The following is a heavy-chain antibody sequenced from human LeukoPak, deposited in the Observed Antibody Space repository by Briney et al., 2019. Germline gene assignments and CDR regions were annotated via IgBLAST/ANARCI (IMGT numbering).Heavy chain of an antibody. V-gene: IGHV1-46*01. J-gene: IGHJ4*02. CDR2: INPSGGST. D-gene: IGHD5-18*01. CDR3: AGDHRHTAMDY. Sequence: ASVKVSCKASGYTFTSYYMHWVRQAPGQGLEWMGIINPSGGSTSYAQKFQGRVTMTRDTSTSTVYMELSSLRSEDTAVYYCAGDHRHTAMDYWGQGTLVTVSS. CDR1: GYTFTSYY.